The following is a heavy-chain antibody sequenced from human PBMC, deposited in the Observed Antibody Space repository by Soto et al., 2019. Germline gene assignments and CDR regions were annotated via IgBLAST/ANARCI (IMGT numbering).Heavy chain of an antibody. V-gene: IGHV4-39*01. Sequence: SETLSLTCTVSGGSISSSSYYWGWIRQPPGKGLEWIGSIYYSGSTYYNPSLKSRVTISVDTSKNQFSLKLSSVTAADTAVYYCARLVGQSTYFDYWGQGTLVTVSS. CDR2: IYYSGST. CDR3: ARLVGQSTYFDY. J-gene: IGHJ4*02. D-gene: IGHD3-10*01. CDR1: GGSISSSSYY.